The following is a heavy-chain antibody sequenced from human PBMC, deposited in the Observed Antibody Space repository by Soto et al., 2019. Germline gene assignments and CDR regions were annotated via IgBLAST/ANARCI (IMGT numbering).Heavy chain of an antibody. CDR2: SRDKAQGYST. CDR3: VRYGVAAAY. D-gene: IGHD2-8*01. Sequence: GGSLRLSCAGSGFTLSDHYIDWVRQAPGKGLEWVGRSRDKAQGYSTAYAASVKGRFTTSRDESKNSVYLQMNSLKTEDTAVYFCVRYGVAAAYWGQGTQVTVSS. CDR1: GFTLSDHY. J-gene: IGHJ4*01. V-gene: IGHV3-72*01.